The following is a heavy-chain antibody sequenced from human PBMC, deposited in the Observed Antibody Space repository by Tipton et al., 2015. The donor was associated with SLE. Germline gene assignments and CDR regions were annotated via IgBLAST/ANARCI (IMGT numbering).Heavy chain of an antibody. J-gene: IGHJ4*02. V-gene: IGHV4-61*02. CDR1: GGSINSGTYY. Sequence: TLSLTCTVSGGSINSGTYYWSWIRKPAGKGLEWIGRIYTKGDTNYKPSLKSRVTISLDTSKNQFSLKLSSVTAADTAVYYCARQRLQPGWDYYDYWGQGTLVTVSS. CDR3: ARQRLQPGWDYYDY. D-gene: IGHD4-11*01. CDR2: IYTKGDT.